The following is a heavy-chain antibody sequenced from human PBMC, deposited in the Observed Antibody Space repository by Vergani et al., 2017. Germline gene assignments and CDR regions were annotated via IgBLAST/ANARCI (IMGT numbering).Heavy chain of an antibody. Sequence: QVQLVQSGAEVKKPGASVKVYCKASGYTFTSYAMHWVRQAPGQRLEWMGWINAGNGNTKYSQKFQGRVTITRDTSASTAYMELSSLRSEDTAVYYCARGPQARGAIFGVVIGFDYWGQGTLVTVSS. CDR2: INAGNGNT. V-gene: IGHV1-3*01. CDR3: ARGPQARGAIFGVVIGFDY. J-gene: IGHJ4*02. CDR1: GYTFTSYA. D-gene: IGHD3-3*01.